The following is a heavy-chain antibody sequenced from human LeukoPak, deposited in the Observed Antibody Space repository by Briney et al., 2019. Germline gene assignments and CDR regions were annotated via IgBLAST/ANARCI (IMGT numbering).Heavy chain of an antibody. J-gene: IGHJ6*02. CDR3: AKDLRSGPSYYYYGMDV. Sequence: GGSLRLSCAASGFSFSSCGMHWVRQTPDKGLEWVAVISYDGSNKYYADSVKGRFTISRDNSKNTLYLQMNSLRAEDTAVYYCAKDLRSGPSYYYYGMDVWGQGTTVTVSS. V-gene: IGHV3-30*18. CDR2: ISYDGSNK. D-gene: IGHD6-19*01. CDR1: GFSFSSCG.